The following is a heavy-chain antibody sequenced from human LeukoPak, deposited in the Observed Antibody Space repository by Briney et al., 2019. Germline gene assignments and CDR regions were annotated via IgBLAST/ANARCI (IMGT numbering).Heavy chain of an antibody. Sequence: ASVKVSCKASGYTFTGYYMHWVRQAPGQGLEWMGRINPNSGDTSYAQKFQGRVTMTRDTSISTAYMELSRLRPDDTAVYYCAREYCSGGICYAYFDYWGQGTLVTVSS. CDR3: AREYCSGGICYAYFDY. J-gene: IGHJ4*02. CDR1: GYTFTGYY. V-gene: IGHV1-2*06. D-gene: IGHD2-15*01. CDR2: INPNSGDT.